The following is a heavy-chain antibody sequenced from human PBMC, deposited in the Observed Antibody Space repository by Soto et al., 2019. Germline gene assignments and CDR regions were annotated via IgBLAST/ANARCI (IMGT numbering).Heavy chain of an antibody. D-gene: IGHD2-15*01. Sequence: PSETLSLTCTVSGGSISSYYWSWIRQPPGKGLEWIGYIYYSGSTNYNPSLKSRVTISVDTSKNQFSLKLSSVTAADTAVYYCARDMCSGGSCYTPHSNWFDPWGQGTLVTVSS. V-gene: IGHV4-59*01. CDR2: IYYSGST. CDR1: GGSISSYY. J-gene: IGHJ5*02. CDR3: ARDMCSGGSCYTPHSNWFDP.